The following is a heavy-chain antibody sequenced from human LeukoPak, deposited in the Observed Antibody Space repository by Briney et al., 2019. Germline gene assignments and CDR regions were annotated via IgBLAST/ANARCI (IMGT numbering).Heavy chain of an antibody. D-gene: IGHD6-13*01. CDR1: GFSFTTYA. CDR3: AKVYRLDSSWSHFDY. J-gene: IGHJ4*02. CDR2: LTATGRTT. V-gene: IGHV3-23*01. Sequence: QSGGSLRLSCTASGFSFTTYALGWVRQAPGKGLEWVSSLTATGRTTYYADSVKGRFTISRDNSKNTLYLQMNSLRADDTAVYYCAKVYRLDSSWSHFDYWAREPWSPSPQ.